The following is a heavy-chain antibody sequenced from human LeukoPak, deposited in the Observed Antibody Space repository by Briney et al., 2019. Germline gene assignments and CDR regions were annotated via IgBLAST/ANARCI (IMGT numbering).Heavy chain of an antibody. V-gene: IGHV1-8*01. CDR3: ARVELAGYNADY. J-gene: IGHJ4*02. CDR1: GYTFTSYD. D-gene: IGHD5-24*01. CDR2: MNPNSGNT. Sequence: ASVKVSCKASGYTFTSYDINWVRQATGQGLEWMGWMNPNSGNTGYAQKLQGRVTMTRNTSISTAYMELSSLRSEDTAVYYCARVELAGYNADYWGQGTLVTVSS.